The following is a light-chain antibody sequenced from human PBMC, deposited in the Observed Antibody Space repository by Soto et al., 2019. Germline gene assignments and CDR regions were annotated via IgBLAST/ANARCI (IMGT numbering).Light chain of an antibody. V-gene: IGLV2-11*01. CDR1: SSDVGGYNY. CDR3: CSYAGSYTWF. J-gene: IGLJ1*01. Sequence: QSALTQPRSVSGSPGQSVTISCTGTSSDVGGYNYVSWYEQHPVKAPKLMIYDVTKRPSGGPDRFSGSKSGNTASLTISGLQAEDEADYYCCSYAGSYTWFVGTGTKLTVL. CDR2: DVT.